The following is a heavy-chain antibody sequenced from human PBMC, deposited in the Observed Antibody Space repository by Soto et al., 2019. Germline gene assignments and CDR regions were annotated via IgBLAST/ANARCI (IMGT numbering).Heavy chain of an antibody. CDR3: ANYFGDKFGH. Sequence: PGGSLRLSCETSGFTFSDHYMDWVRQAPGKGLEWVARSRNKANGYVTEYAASVTGRFTISRDDSKNSVHLQMNSLKIEDTAVYYCANYFGDKFGHWGQGTLVTVSS. CDR1: GFTFSDHY. CDR2: SRNKANGYVT. D-gene: IGHD3-10*01. V-gene: IGHV3-72*01. J-gene: IGHJ4*02.